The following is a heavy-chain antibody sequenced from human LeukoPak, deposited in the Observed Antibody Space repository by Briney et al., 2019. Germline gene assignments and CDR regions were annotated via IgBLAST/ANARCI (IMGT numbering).Heavy chain of an antibody. CDR1: GFTFSSYG. CDR3: AKDGDYDFWSGLY. CDR2: IRYDGSNK. J-gene: IGHJ4*02. D-gene: IGHD3-3*01. V-gene: IGHV3-30*02. Sequence: GGSLRLSCAASGFTFSSYGMHRVRQAPGKGLEWVAFIRYDGSNKYYANSVKGRFTISRDNSKNTLYLQMNSLRAEDTAVYYCAKDGDYDFWSGLYWGQGTLVTVSS.